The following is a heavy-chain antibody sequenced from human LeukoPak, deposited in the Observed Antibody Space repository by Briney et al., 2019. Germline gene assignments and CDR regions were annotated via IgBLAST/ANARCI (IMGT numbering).Heavy chain of an antibody. D-gene: IGHD3-22*01. J-gene: IGHJ4*02. Sequence: SETLSLTCAVSDVSMRSNWWSWVRQSPGKGLEWIGEIYHSGSTNYNPSLRSRVDIAVDQSRSQFSLKLRSVTAADTAVYYCVSNGYYSIDYWGQGTLVTVSS. CDR2: IYHSGST. V-gene: IGHV4-4*02. CDR1: DVSMRSNW. CDR3: VSNGYYSIDY.